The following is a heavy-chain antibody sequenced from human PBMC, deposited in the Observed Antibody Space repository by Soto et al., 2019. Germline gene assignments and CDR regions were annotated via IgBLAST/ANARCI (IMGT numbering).Heavy chain of an antibody. D-gene: IGHD6-6*01. CDR2: TYYRSKWYN. CDR3: ARVAYSSSSIWFDP. V-gene: IGHV6-1*01. CDR1: GDSVSSNSAA. Sequence: SQTLSLTCAISGDSVSSNSAAWNWTRQSPSRGLEWLGRTYYRSKWYNDYAVSVKSRITINPDTSKNQFSLQLNSVTPEDTAVYYCARVAYSSSSIWFDPWGQGTLVTVSA. J-gene: IGHJ5*02.